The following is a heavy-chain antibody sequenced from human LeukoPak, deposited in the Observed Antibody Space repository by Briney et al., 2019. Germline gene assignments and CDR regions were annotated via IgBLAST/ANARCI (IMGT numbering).Heavy chain of an antibody. Sequence: SETLSLTCAVYGGSFSGYYWSWIRQPPGKGLEWIGEINHSGSTNYNPSLKSRVTISVDTSKNQFSLKLSSVTAADTAVYYCARMAAMVTLGYWGQGTLVTVSS. V-gene: IGHV4-34*01. CDR3: ARMAAMVTLGY. J-gene: IGHJ4*02. D-gene: IGHD5-18*01. CDR2: INHSGST. CDR1: GGSFSGYY.